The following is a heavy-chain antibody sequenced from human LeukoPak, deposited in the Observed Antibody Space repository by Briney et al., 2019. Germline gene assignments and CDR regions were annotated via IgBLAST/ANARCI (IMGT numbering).Heavy chain of an antibody. CDR3: ARARAAAGVFNWFDP. J-gene: IGHJ5*02. Sequence: ASVKVSCKTSGYTFTYYYIHWVRQAPGQGLEWMGWINPDSGDTSYAQKFQGRVTMTRDTSITTAYMELNSLTSDDTALYYCARARAAAGVFNWFDPWGQGTLVTVSS. V-gene: IGHV1-2*02. CDR1: GYTFTYYY. D-gene: IGHD6-13*01. CDR2: INPDSGDT.